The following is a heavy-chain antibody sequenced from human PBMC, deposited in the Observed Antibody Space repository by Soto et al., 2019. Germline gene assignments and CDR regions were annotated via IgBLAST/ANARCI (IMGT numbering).Heavy chain of an antibody. CDR1: GFTFSSYW. J-gene: IGHJ4*02. Sequence: GGSLRLSCVASGFTFSSYWMSWVRQAPGKGLEWVANIKEDGSEKYYVDSVKGRFTISRDNAKNSLYLQMNSLRAEDTAVYYCARLPPYSSSSNFDYWGQGTLVTVSS. CDR2: IKEDGSEK. D-gene: IGHD6-6*01. CDR3: ARLPPYSSSSNFDY. V-gene: IGHV3-7*05.